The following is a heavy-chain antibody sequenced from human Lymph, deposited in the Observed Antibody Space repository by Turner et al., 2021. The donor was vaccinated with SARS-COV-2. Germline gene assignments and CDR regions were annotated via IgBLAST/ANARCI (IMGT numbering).Heavy chain of an antibody. CDR1: GFTFSSYS. CDR3: ARGPPDFPYYFDY. V-gene: IGHV3-21*01. Sequence: EVQLVESGGGLVKPGGSLRLSCAASGFTFSSYSMNWVRQAPGKGLEWVSSSTFTSSYIDYADSVKGRFTISRDNAKNSLYLQMNSVRAEDTAVYYCARGPPDFPYYFDYWGQGTLVTVSS. D-gene: IGHD2-21*02. J-gene: IGHJ4*02. CDR2: STFTSSYI.